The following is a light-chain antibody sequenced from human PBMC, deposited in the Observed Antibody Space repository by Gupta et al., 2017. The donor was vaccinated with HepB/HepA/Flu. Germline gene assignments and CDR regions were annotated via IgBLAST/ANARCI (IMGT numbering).Light chain of an antibody. CDR1: QSISSY. V-gene: IGKV1-39*01. CDR3: QQSYSTPPYT. Sequence: DIQMAQSPSSLSASVGDRVTITCRASQSISSYLNWYQQKPEKAPKLLIYAASSLQSGVPSRFSGSGSGTDFTLTISSLQPEDFATYDCQQSYSTPPYTFGQGTKLEIK. CDR2: AAS. J-gene: IGKJ2*01.